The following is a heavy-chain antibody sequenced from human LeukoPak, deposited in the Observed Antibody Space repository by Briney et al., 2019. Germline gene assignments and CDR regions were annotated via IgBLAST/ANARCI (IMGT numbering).Heavy chain of an antibody. Sequence: GASVKVSCKAPGGTFSSYAISWVRQAPGQGLEWMGGIIPIFGTANYAQKFQGRVTITTDESTSTAYMELSSLRSEDTAVYYCARSEAGDPGYYYYYYMDVWGKGTTVTVSS. D-gene: IGHD7-27*01. V-gene: IGHV1-69*05. CDR1: GGTFSSYA. J-gene: IGHJ6*03. CDR2: IIPIFGTA. CDR3: ARSEAGDPGYYYYYYMDV.